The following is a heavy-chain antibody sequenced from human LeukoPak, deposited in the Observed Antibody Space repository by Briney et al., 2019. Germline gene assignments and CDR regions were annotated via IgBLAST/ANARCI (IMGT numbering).Heavy chain of an antibody. V-gene: IGHV1-46*01. CDR3: ARDVPYSGSYLSAYYFDY. D-gene: IGHD1-26*01. CDR1: GYTFTSYF. Sequence: APVKVSCKASGYTFTSYFIHWVRQAPGQGLEWMGVINPSGGSTSYAQTFQGRVTMTRDTSTSTAYMELSSLRSDDTAVYYCARDVPYSGSYLSAYYFDYWGQGTLVTVSS. CDR2: INPSGGST. J-gene: IGHJ4*02.